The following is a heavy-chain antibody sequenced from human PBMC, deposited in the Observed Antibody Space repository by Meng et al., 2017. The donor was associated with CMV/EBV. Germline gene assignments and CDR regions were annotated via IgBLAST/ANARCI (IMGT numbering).Heavy chain of an antibody. V-gene: IGHV3-21*01. CDR3: ARDRLIVEVPAAIRDNWFDP. Sequence: GGSLRLSCAASGFTFSSYSMNWVRHAPGKGLEWVSSITSSSSYIYCADSVKGRFTISRDNAKNSLYLQMSSLRAEDTAVYYCARDRLIVEVPAAIRDNWFDPWGQGTLVTVSS. D-gene: IGHD2-2*02. CDR1: GFTFSSYS. J-gene: IGHJ5*02. CDR2: ITSSSSYI.